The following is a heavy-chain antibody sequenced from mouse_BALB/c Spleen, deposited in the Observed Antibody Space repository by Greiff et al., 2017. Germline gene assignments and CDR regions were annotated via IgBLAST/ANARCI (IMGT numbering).Heavy chain of an antibody. D-gene: IGHD2-3*01. J-gene: IGHJ2*01. V-gene: IGHV1-87*01. CDR2: IYPGDGDT. Sequence: SGAELARPGASVKLSCKASGYTFTSYWMQWVKQRPGQGLEWIGAIYPGDGDTRYTQKFKGKATLTADKSSSTAYMQLSSLASEDSAVYYCAFYDGYYFDYWGQGTTLTVSS. CDR1: GYTFTSYW. CDR3: AFYDGYYFDY.